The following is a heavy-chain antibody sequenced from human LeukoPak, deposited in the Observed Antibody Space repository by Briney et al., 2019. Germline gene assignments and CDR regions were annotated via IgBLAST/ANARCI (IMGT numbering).Heavy chain of an antibody. D-gene: IGHD1-1*01. J-gene: IGHJ4*02. CDR2: ISAYNGNT. CDR1: GYNFTGYY. CDR3: ARVRGWKYFDY. V-gene: IGHV1-18*04. Sequence: GASVKVSCNISGYNFTGYYMHWLRQAPGQGLEWMGWISAYNGNTNYAQKLQGRVTMTTDTSTSTAYMELRSLRSDDTAVYYCARVRGWKYFDYWGQGTLVTVSS.